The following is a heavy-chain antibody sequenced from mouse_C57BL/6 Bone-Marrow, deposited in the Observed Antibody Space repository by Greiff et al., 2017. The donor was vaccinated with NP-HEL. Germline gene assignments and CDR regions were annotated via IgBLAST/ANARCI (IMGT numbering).Heavy chain of an antibody. Sequence: EVKLVESGGGLVQPGGSMKLSCAASGFTFSDAWMDWVRQSPEKGLEWVAEIRNKANNHATYYAESVKGRFTISRDDSKSSVYLQMNSLRAEDTGIYYCTYGSSYVWFAYWGQGTLVTVSA. CDR1: GFTFSDAW. CDR2: IRNKANNHAT. V-gene: IGHV6-6*01. J-gene: IGHJ3*01. D-gene: IGHD1-1*01. CDR3: TYGSSYVWFAY.